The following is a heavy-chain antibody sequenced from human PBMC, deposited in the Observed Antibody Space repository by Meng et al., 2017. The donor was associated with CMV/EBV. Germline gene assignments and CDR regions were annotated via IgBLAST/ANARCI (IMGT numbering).Heavy chain of an antibody. CDR1: GGSLSGYY. V-gene: IGHV4-34*01. Sequence: QVQLRQWGAGLLKPWEPLSLTGAGYGGSLSGYYGSCIRQPPGKGLEWIGEINHSGSTNYNPSLKSRVTISVDTSKNQFSLKLSSVTAADTAVYYCARVWDSGWDYWGQGTLVTVSS. D-gene: IGHD3-22*01. J-gene: IGHJ4*02. CDR2: INHSGST. CDR3: ARVWDSGWDY.